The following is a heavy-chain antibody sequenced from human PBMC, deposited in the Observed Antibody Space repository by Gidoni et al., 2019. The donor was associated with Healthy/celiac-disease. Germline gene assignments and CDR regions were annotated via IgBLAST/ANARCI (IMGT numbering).Heavy chain of an antibody. J-gene: IGHJ4*02. CDR3: ARSRGYGDYFDY. Sequence: EVQLVESGGGLVKPGGSLRLSCAASGFPFSSYSMNWVRQAPGKGLEWVSSISSSSSYIYYADSVKGRFTIARDNAKNSLYLQMNSLRAEDTAVYYCARSRGYGDYFDYWGQGTLVTVSS. CDR1: GFPFSSYS. V-gene: IGHV3-21*01. CDR2: ISSSSSYI. D-gene: IGHD4-17*01.